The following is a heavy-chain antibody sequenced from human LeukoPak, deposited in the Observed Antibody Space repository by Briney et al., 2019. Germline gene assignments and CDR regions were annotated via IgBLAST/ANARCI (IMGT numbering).Heavy chain of an antibody. CDR1: GYTFTSYG. J-gene: IGHJ4*02. V-gene: IGHV1-8*02. D-gene: IGHD3-3*01. CDR2: MNPNSGNT. Sequence: ASVKVSCKASGYTFTSYGISWVRQATGQGLEWMGWMNPNSGNTGYAQKFQGRVTMTRNTSISTAYMELSSLRSEDTAVYYCARSPAITIFGVVRLRFDYWGQGTLVTVSS. CDR3: ARSPAITIFGVVRLRFDY.